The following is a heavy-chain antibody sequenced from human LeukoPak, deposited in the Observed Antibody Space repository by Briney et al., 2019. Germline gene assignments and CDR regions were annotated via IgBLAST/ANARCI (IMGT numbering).Heavy chain of an antibody. V-gene: IGHV3-74*01. CDR3: ATSAVPAARGGAFDI. J-gene: IGHJ3*02. CDR2: INSDGSST. Sequence: GGSLRLSCAASGFTFSSYWMHWVRQAPGRGLVWVSRINSDGSSTSYADSVKGRFTISRDNAKNTLYLQMNSLRAEDTAVYYCATSAVPAARGGAFDIWGQGTMVTVSS. CDR1: GFTFSSYW. D-gene: IGHD2-2*01.